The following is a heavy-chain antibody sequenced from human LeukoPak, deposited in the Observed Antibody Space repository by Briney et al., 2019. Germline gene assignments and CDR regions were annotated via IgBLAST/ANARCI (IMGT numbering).Heavy chain of an antibody. CDR2: IYNSGSS. D-gene: IGHD3/OR15-3a*01. J-gene: IGHJ4*02. V-gene: IGHV4-59*01. CDR1: GGSISNYY. CDR3: ARRTGYYDGFDY. Sequence: KPSETLSLTCTVSGGSISNYYWSWIRQPPEKGLEWIGYIYNSGSSNYNPSLKSRVTISVDTSKNQFSLKLSSVTAADTAVYYCARRTGYYDGFDYWGQGTLVTVSS.